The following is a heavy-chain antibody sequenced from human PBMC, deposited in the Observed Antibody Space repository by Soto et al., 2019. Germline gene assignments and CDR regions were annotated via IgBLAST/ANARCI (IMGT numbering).Heavy chain of an antibody. CDR3: ARDRDFFWGSLDS. CDR1: GFTVSDND. D-gene: IGHD3-16*01. V-gene: IGHV3-66*01. Sequence: EVQVVESGGGSVQPGGSLRLACEASGFTVSDNDMNWVRQAPGRGLEWVALIYRYDDDKAYYTYSVKGRFTISRDTSTNTVFLQMNSLRAEDTAIYYCARDRDFFWGSLDSWGQGTLVTVSS. J-gene: IGHJ4*02. CDR2: IYRYDDDKA.